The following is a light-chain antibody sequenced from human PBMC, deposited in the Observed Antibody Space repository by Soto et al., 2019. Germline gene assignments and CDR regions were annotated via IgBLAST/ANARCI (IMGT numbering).Light chain of an antibody. CDR3: QQYNSYRT. J-gene: IGKJ1*01. CDR1: QSISMW. Sequence: DIQMTQSPSTLSASVGDRVTITCRASQSISMWLAWYQQKPGKAPKLLIHDASTFESGFPSRFSGRGSVTGFILAISSLLPDDVATYYCQQYNSYRTFGQGTKVEIK. V-gene: IGKV1-5*01. CDR2: DAS.